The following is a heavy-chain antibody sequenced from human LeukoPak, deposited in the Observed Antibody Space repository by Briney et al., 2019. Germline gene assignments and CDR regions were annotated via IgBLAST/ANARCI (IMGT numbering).Heavy chain of an antibody. CDR2: ISSSGGST. J-gene: IGHJ4*02. V-gene: IGHV3-23*01. D-gene: IGHD4-17*01. Sequence: QAGGSLRLSCAASGFTVSSNYMSWVRQAPGKGLEWVSSISSSGGSTYYVDSVKGRFTISRDNSKNTLYLQMNSLRAEDTAVYYCAESPMTRVTTGGFDFWGQGTLVTVSS. CDR3: AESPMTRVTTGGFDF. CDR1: GFTVSSNY.